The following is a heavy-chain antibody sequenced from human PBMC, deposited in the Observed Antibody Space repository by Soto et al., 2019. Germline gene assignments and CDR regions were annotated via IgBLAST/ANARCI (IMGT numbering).Heavy chain of an antibody. CDR3: ARVVVGATLDDY. J-gene: IGHJ4*02. V-gene: IGHV1-2*02. Sequence: VASVKVSCKASGYTFTGYYMHWVRQAPGQGLEWMGWINPNSGGTNYAQKFQGRVTMTRDTSNSTAYMELSRLRSDDTAVYYCARVVVGATLDDYWGQGTLVAVSS. CDR2: INPNSGGT. CDR1: GYTFTGYY. D-gene: IGHD1-26*01.